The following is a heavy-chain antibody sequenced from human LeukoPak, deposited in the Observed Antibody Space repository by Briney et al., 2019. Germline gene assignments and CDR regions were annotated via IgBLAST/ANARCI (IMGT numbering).Heavy chain of an antibody. CDR1: TFNFNTYW. CDR2: IKQDGSET. Sequence: GGSLRLSCEVSTFNFNTYWISWVRQAPGKGLEWVANIKQDGSETHYVDSVKGRFSTSRDNAKNSVYLQMNSLRAEDTAVYYCGRPRRQDTPYHCMDVWGRGTTVTVSS. J-gene: IGHJ6*03. CDR3: GRPRRQDTPYHCMDV. V-gene: IGHV3-7*01. D-gene: IGHD5-24*01.